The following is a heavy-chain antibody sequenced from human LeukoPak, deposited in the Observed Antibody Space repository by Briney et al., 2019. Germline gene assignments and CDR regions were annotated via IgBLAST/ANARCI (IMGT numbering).Heavy chain of an antibody. V-gene: IGHV3-30*18. Sequence: GGSLRLSCAASGFTFSSYGMHWVRQAPGKGLEWVAVISYDGSNKYYADSVKGRFTISRDNSENTLYLQMNSLRAEDTAVYYCAKSYYDFWSGYYSLPHYFDYWGQGTLVTVSS. J-gene: IGHJ4*02. D-gene: IGHD3-3*01. CDR3: AKSYYDFWSGYYSLPHYFDY. CDR2: ISYDGSNK. CDR1: GFTFSSYG.